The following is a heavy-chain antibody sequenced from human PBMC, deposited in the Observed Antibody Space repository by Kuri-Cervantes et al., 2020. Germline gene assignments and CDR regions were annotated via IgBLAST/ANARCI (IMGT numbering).Heavy chain of an antibody. V-gene: IGHV4-4*02. J-gene: IGHJ5*02. Sequence: GSLRLSCAVSGGSISSSNWWSWVRQPPGKGLEWIGEIYHSGSTNYNPSLKNRVTISVDKSKNQFSLKLSSVTAADTAVYYCARELDYYGSGSYYMDDHWGQGTLVTVSS. CDR3: ARELDYYGSGSYYMDDH. CDR1: GGSISSSNW. CDR2: IYHSGST. D-gene: IGHD3-10*01.